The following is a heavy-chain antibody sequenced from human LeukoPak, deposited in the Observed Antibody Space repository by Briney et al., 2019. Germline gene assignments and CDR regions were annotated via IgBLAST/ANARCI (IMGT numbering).Heavy chain of an antibody. J-gene: IGHJ4*02. D-gene: IGHD1-14*01. CDR1: GFTFSSYA. V-gene: IGHV3-23*01. Sequence: GGSLRLSCAASGFTFSSYAMSWVRQAPGKGLEWVSAISGSGGSTYYADSVKGRFTISRDNSKNTLYLQMNCLRAEDTAVYYCAKDVNFRITNFDYWGQGTLDTVSS. CDR2: ISGSGGST. CDR3: AKDVNFRITNFDY.